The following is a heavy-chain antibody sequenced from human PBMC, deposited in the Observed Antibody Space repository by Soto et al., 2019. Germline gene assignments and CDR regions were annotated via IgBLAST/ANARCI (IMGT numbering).Heavy chain of an antibody. CDR3: AKELEYSSSWTPSLFDY. CDR1: GFTFSGYA. CDR2: ISGSGGST. V-gene: IGHV3-23*01. D-gene: IGHD6-13*01. Sequence: PGGSLRLSCAASGFTFSGYAMSWVRQAPGKGLEWVSAISGSGGSTYYADSVKGRFTISRDNSKNTLYLQMNSLRAEDTAVYYCAKELEYSSSWTPSLFDYWGQGTLVTSPQ. J-gene: IGHJ4*02.